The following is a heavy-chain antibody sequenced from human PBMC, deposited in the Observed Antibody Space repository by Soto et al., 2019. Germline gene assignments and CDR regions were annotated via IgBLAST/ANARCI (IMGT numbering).Heavy chain of an antibody. J-gene: IGHJ3*02. CDR3: VGVAVAPDGDAFDI. D-gene: IGHD6-19*01. Sequence: PSQTLSLTCAISGDSVSSNSAAWNWIRQSPSRGLEWLGRTYYRSKWYNDYAVSVKSRITINPDTSKNQFSLQLNSVTPEDTAVYYCVGVAVAPDGDAFDIWGQGTMVTVSS. CDR1: GDSVSSNSAA. CDR2: TYYRSKWYN. V-gene: IGHV6-1*01.